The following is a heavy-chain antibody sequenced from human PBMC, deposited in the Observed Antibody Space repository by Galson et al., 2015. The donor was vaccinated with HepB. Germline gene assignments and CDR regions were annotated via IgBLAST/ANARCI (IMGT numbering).Heavy chain of an antibody. CDR1: GGSISSYY. Sequence: SETLSLTCTISGGSISSYYWSWIRRPPGKALEWIGYIYYSGSTNYNPSLKSRVTISEDTSKNQFYLKLSSVTAADTAVYYCARFQDYDSSAYYVWGPGTMVTVSS. CDR2: IYYSGST. J-gene: IGHJ3*01. CDR3: ARFQDYDSSAYYV. D-gene: IGHD3-22*01. V-gene: IGHV4-59*08.